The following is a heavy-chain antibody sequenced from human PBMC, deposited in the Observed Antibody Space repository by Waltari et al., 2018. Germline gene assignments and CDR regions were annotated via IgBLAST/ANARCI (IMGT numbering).Heavy chain of an antibody. J-gene: IGHJ4*02. Sequence: QLHLHESGPGLVRPSETLSLSCTVSGGSISTTSYYWGWVRQPRGKGLEWICALYFRGGTYYQPSLKSRVTMSVDTSKNQFSLNLTSVTAADTALYFCARHSPRYGGLPMGDFSLFLDYWGQGTLVTVSS. CDR2: LYFRGGT. CDR1: GGSISTTSYY. D-gene: IGHD3-16*02. CDR3: ARHSPRYGGLPMGDFSLFLDY. V-gene: IGHV4-39*01.